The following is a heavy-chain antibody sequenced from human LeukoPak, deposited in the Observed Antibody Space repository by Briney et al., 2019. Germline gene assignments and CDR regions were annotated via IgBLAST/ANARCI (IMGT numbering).Heavy chain of an antibody. Sequence: GGSLRLSCAASGFTFSSYEMNWVRQAPGKGLEWVSYISSSGSTIYYADSVKGRFTISRDNAKNSLYLQMNSLRAEDTAVYYCARVPRVGSGNYYYYYYYMDVWGKGTTVTISS. CDR1: GFTFSSYE. J-gene: IGHJ6*03. CDR2: ISSSGSTI. D-gene: IGHD3-10*01. CDR3: ARVPRVGSGNYYYYYYYMDV. V-gene: IGHV3-48*03.